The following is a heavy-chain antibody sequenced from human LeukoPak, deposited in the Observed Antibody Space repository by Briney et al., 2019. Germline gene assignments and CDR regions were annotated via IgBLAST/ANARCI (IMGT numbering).Heavy chain of an antibody. V-gene: IGHV3-23*01. CDR1: AFTFGSCA. D-gene: IGHD3-10*02. J-gene: IGHJ4*02. CDR3: AKDVRGYNRPFDY. Sequence: GGSLRLSCAASAFTFGSCAMNWVRQAPGKGLEWLSSINGSGANTYYADSVEGRFTISRDNSQNTLYLQMNSLRAEDTAVYYCAKDVRGYNRPFDYWGQGTLVTVSS. CDR2: INGSGANT.